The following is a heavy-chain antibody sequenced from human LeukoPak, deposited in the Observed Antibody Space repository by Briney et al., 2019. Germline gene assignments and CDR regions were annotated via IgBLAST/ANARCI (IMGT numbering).Heavy chain of an antibody. Sequence: SVKVSCKASGGTFSSYAISWVRQAPGQGLEWMGRIIPILGIANYAQKFQGRVTITADKSTSTAYTELSSLRSEDTAVYYCARDTWEVDTDNRNFDYWGQGTLVTVSS. CDR3: ARDTWEVDTDNRNFDY. CDR2: IIPILGIA. J-gene: IGHJ4*02. V-gene: IGHV1-69*04. D-gene: IGHD5-18*01. CDR1: GGTFSSYA.